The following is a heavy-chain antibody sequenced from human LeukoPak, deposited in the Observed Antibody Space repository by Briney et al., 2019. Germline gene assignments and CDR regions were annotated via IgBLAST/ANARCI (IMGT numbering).Heavy chain of an antibody. CDR1: GFTFSSYG. CDR2: ISGSGGST. J-gene: IGHJ4*02. D-gene: IGHD3-22*01. CDR3: AKYAHHVPIVFIDY. V-gene: IGHV3-23*01. Sequence: GGTLRLSCAASGFTFSSYGVSWVRQAPGKGLEWVSAISGSGGSTYYADSVKGRFTISRDNSKNTLYLQMNSLRAEDTAVYYCAKYAHHVPIVFIDYWGKGTLVTVSS.